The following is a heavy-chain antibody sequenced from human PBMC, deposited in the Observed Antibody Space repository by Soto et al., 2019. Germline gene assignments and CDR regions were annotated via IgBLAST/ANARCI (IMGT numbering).Heavy chain of an antibody. CDR3: AHRRRYYYDSSGSYYFDY. J-gene: IGHJ4*02. V-gene: IGHV2-5*02. CDR1: GVSLSTSGVG. CDR2: IYWDDDK. Sequence: SGPTLVNPTQTLTLTCTFSGVSLSTSGVGVGWIRQPPGNALEWLALIYWDDDKRYSPSLKSRLTITKDTSKNQVVLTMTNMDPVDTATYYCAHRRRYYYDSSGSYYFDYWGQGTLVTVSS. D-gene: IGHD3-22*01.